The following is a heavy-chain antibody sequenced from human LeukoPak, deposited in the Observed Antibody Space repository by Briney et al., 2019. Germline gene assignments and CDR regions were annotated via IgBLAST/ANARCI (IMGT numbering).Heavy chain of an antibody. V-gene: IGHV1-2*02. CDR2: INPNSGGT. CDR3: ARGGGPYGDYYWYFDL. D-gene: IGHD4-17*01. CDR1: GYTFTGYY. J-gene: IGHJ2*01. Sequence: ASVKVSCKASGYTFTGYYMHWVRQAPGQGLEWMGWINPNSGGTSYAQNFQGRVTMTRDTSISTAYMDLSRLRSDDTAVYYCARGGGPYGDYYWYFDLWGRGTLVTVSS.